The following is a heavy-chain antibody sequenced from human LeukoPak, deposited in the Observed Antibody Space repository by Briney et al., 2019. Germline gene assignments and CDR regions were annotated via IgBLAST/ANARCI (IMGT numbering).Heavy chain of an antibody. J-gene: IGHJ5*02. V-gene: IGHV1-18*01. CDR2: ISAYNGNT. CDR3: ARAVAPSIYDSSAANRFDP. Sequence: ASVKVSCKASGYTFTSYGISWVRQAPGQGLEWMGWISAYNGNTNYAQKLQGRVTMTTDTSTSTAYMELRSLRSDDTAVYYCARAVAPSIYDSSAANRFDPWGQGTLVTVSS. D-gene: IGHD3-22*01. CDR1: GYTFTSYG.